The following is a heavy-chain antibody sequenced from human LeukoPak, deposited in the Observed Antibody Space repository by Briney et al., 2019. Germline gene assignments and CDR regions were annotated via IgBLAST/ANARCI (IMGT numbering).Heavy chain of an antibody. CDR2: IQSDGSNK. V-gene: IGHV3-30*02. J-gene: IGHJ4*02. Sequence: GGSLRLSCAASGFTFSTYDMHWVRQAPGKGLEWVAFIQSDGSNKQCTDSVKGRFTISRDNSKNTLYLQMNSLRAEDTAVYYCAKSTSPRNPLYYLDYWGQGTLVTVSS. CDR3: AKSTSPRNPLYYLDY. D-gene: IGHD3-16*01. CDR1: GFTFSTYD.